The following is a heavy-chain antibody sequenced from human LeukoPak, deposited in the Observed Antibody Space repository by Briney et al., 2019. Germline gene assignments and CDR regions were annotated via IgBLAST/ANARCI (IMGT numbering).Heavy chain of an antibody. D-gene: IGHD1-26*01. J-gene: IGHJ1*01. V-gene: IGHV1-2*02. CDR1: GYTFTGYY. CDR2: INPNSGGT. Sequence: ASVKVSCKASGYTFTGYYMHWVRQAPGQGLEWMGWINPNSGGTNYAQKFQGRVTMTSDTSTTTAYMELSRLRSDDTALYYCARGGSYSEYLQHWGQGTLVTVSS. CDR3: ARGGSYSEYLQH.